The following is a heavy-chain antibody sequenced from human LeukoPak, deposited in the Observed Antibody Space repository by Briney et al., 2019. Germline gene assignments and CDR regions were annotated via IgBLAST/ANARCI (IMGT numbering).Heavy chain of an antibody. Sequence: GRSLRLSCVASGCTFSRHWMSWVRQAPGKGLDLGANIKRDGSEKNYVDSVKGRFTISRDNAKSSLYLQMNSLRAEDTAVYYCARDTPEYGDSPDAFDIWGQGTMVTVSS. J-gene: IGHJ3*02. D-gene: IGHD4-17*01. CDR2: IKRDGSEK. CDR3: ARDTPEYGDSPDAFDI. V-gene: IGHV3-7*01. CDR1: GCTFSRHW.